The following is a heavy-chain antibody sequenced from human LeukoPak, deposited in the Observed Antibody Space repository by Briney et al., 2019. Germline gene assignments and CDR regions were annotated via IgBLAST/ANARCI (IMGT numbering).Heavy chain of an antibody. CDR1: GGSFSGYY. CDR2: INHSGST. CDR3: ARHLMGYYYGSGSYSTPNYFDY. V-gene: IGHV4-34*01. J-gene: IGHJ4*02. Sequence: SETLSLTCAVYGGSFSGYYWSWIRQPPGKGLEWIGEINHSGSTNYNPSLKSRVTISVDTSKNQFSLKLSSVTAADTAVYYCARHLMGYYYGSGSYSTPNYFDYWGQGTLVTVSS. D-gene: IGHD3-10*01.